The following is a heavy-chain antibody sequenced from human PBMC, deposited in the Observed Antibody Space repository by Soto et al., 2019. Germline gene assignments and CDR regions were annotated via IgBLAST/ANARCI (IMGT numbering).Heavy chain of an antibody. J-gene: IGHJ3*02. CDR3: ARDSGSTYDFDI. CDR1: GGSFSGYY. V-gene: IGHV4-34*01. Sequence: SETLSLTCAVYGGSFSGYYWSWIRQPPGKGLEWIGEINHSGSTNYNPSLKSRVTISVDTSKNQFSLNLSSVTAADTAVYYCARDSGSTYDFDIWGQGTMVTVSS. CDR2: INHSGST. D-gene: IGHD1-26*01.